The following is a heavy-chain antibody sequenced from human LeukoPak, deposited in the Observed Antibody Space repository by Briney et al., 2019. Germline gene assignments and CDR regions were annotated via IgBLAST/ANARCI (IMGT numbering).Heavy chain of an antibody. J-gene: IGHJ4*02. CDR2: ISSSGSTI. CDR1: GFTFSDYY. CDR3: ARSVDTMVRGVGFDY. Sequence: GGSLRLSCAASGFTFSDYYMSWIRQAPGKGLEWVSYISSSGSTIYYADSVKGRFTISRDKAKNSLYLQMNSLRAEDTAVYYCARSVDTMVRGVGFDYWGQGTLVTVSS. V-gene: IGHV3-11*01. D-gene: IGHD3-10*01.